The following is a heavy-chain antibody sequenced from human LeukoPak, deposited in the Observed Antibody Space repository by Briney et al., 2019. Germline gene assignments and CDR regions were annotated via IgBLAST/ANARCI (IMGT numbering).Heavy chain of an antibody. D-gene: IGHD3-3*01. CDR1: GYTFTGYY. CDR2: INPNSGGT. CDR3: ARDQGYDFWSGYYTV. Sequence: GASVKVSCKASGYTFTGYYMHWVRQAPGQGLEWMGWINPNSGGTNYAQKFQGRVTMTRDTSISTAYMELSRLRAEDTAVYYCARDQGYDFWSGYYTVWGQGTMVTVSS. V-gene: IGHV1-2*02. J-gene: IGHJ3*01.